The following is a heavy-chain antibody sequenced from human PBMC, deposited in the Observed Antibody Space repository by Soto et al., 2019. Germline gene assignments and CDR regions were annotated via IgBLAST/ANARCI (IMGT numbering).Heavy chain of an antibody. CDR1: GFTFNNFA. D-gene: IGHD5-12*01. J-gene: IGHJ4*02. V-gene: IGHV3-23*01. CDR2: ITKNSDRT. CDR3: AEGGFYDGFDY. Sequence: GGSLRLSCAAPGFTFNNFAMSWVRQAPGKGLEWVSSITKNSDRTYYAASVKGRFTISRDNSRNAVFLQLNSLREEDTALYYCAEGGFYDGFDYWGQGTLVTVSS.